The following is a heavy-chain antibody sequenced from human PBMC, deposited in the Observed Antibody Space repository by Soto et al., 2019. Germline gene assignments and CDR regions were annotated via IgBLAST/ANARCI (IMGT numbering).Heavy chain of an antibody. Sequence: PSETLSLTCTVSGGSISSYYWSWIRQPPGKGLEWIGYIYYSGSTNYNPSLKSRVTISVDTSKNQFSLKLSSVTAADTAMYYCARHIAVAGLDYWGQGTLVTVSS. J-gene: IGHJ4*02. CDR2: IYYSGST. CDR3: ARHIAVAGLDY. CDR1: GGSISSYY. D-gene: IGHD6-19*01. V-gene: IGHV4-59*01.